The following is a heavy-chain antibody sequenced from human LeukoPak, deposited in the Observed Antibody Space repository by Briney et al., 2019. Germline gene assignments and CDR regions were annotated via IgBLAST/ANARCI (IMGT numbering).Heavy chain of an antibody. V-gene: IGHV1-18*01. D-gene: IGHD3-22*01. CDR3: AREYYYGSSEGWFDR. CDR1: GYTFTSYG. Sequence: ASVKVSCKASGYTFTSYGISWVRQAPGQGLEWMGWISAYNGNTNYAQKLQGRVTMTTDTSTSTVYMELRSLRSDDTAVYYCAREYYYGSSEGWFDRWGQGTLVTVSS. CDR2: ISAYNGNT. J-gene: IGHJ5*02.